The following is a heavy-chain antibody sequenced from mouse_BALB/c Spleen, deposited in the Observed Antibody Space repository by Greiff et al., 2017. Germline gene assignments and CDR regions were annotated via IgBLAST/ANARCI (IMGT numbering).Heavy chain of an antibody. CDR2: ISYSGST. CDR1: GYSITSDYA. Sequence: DVQLQESGPGLVKPSQSLSLTCTVTGYSITSDYAWNWIRQFPGNKLEWMGYISYSGSTSYNPSLKSRISITRDTSKNQFFLQLNSVTTEDTATYYCARSGLLFYAMDYWGQGTSVTVSS. J-gene: IGHJ4*01. CDR3: ARSGLLFYAMDY. V-gene: IGHV3-2*02. D-gene: IGHD2-3*01.